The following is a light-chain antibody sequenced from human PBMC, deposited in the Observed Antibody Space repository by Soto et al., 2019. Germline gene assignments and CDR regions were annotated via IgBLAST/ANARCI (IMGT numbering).Light chain of an antibody. CDR2: DAS. CDR1: QSISRS. V-gene: IGKV1-5*01. J-gene: IGKJ4*01. CDR3: QQYNNWPMLT. Sequence: DIQMTQSPSTLSASVGDRVTITCRASQSISRSLAWYQQKSGKAPKLLIYDASSLESGVPSRFSGSGFGTEFTLTISGLQPDDFAVYYCQQYNNWPMLTFGGGTKVEIK.